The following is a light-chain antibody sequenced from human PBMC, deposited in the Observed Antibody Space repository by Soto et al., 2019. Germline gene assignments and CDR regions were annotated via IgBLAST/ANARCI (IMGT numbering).Light chain of an antibody. Sequence: EIVMTQSPATLSVSPGERATLSCRASQSVSSNLAWYQQKPGQAPRLLIYGESTRATGIPARLSGSGSGTEFTLTISSLQSEDFAVYYCQQYNNWPPYTFGQGTKLEIK. CDR3: QQYNNWPPYT. V-gene: IGKV3-15*01. CDR1: QSVSSN. J-gene: IGKJ2*01. CDR2: GES.